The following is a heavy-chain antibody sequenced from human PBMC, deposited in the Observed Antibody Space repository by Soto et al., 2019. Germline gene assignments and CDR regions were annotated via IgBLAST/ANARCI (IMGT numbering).Heavy chain of an antibody. CDR1: GFTFSSYW. CDR2: INGDGSST. V-gene: IGHV3-74*01. CDR3: AREGDPYCSSTSCQRHFDY. J-gene: IGHJ4*02. Sequence: GGSLRLSCAASGFTFSSYWMHWVRQAPGKGLVWVSRINGDGSSTSYADSVKGRFTISRDNAKNTLYLQMNSLRAEDTAVYYCAREGDPYCSSTSCQRHFDYWGQGTLVTVSS. D-gene: IGHD2-2*01.